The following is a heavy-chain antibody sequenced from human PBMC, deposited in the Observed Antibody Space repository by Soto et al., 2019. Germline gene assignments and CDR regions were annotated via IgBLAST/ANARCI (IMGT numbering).Heavy chain of an antibody. CDR2: IYYSGIT. CDR1: GGSIISSSYY. V-gene: IGHV4-39*01. CDR3: ARRKRSKSWFDP. D-gene: IGHD2-2*01. J-gene: IGHJ5*02. Sequence: LSLTCTVSGGSIISSSYYWGWIRQPPGKGLEWIGSIYYSGITYYNPSLKSRVTISVDTSKNQFSLKLRSVTAADTAVYYCARRKRSKSWFDPWGQGTLFTVSS.